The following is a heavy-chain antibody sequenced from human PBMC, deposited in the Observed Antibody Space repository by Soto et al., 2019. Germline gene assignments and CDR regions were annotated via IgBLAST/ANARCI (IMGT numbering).Heavy chain of an antibody. CDR1: GFTFSGYA. Sequence: GGSLRLSCAASGFTFSGYAMSWVRQAPGKGLEWVSLITSGGSTYYADSVKGRFTVSRDNSKNTLYLQMNSLRAEDTALYYCARGLFPADPNTYFDYWGQGTLVTVSS. J-gene: IGHJ4*02. CDR2: ITSGGST. CDR3: ARGLFPADPNTYFDY. D-gene: IGHD3-10*02. V-gene: IGHV3-23*01.